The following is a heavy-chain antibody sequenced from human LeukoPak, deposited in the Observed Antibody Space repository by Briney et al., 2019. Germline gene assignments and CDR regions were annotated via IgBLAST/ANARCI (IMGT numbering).Heavy chain of an antibody. J-gene: IGHJ5*02. Sequence: SETLSLTCTVSGGSISSYYWSWIRQHPGKGLEWIGYIYYSGSTYYNPSLKSRVTISVDTSKNQFSLKLSSVTAADTAVYYCARALTHPDIAAAGVFDPWGQGTLVTVSS. CDR2: IYYSGST. CDR1: GGSISSYY. CDR3: ARALTHPDIAAAGVFDP. D-gene: IGHD6-13*01. V-gene: IGHV4-59*06.